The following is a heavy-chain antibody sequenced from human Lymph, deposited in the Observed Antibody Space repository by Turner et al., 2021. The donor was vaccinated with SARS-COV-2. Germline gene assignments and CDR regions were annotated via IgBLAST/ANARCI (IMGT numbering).Heavy chain of an antibody. D-gene: IGHD2-15*01. Sequence: EVQLVESGGGLVQPGGSLRLSCAASGLTFSSYSMNWVRQAPGKGLEWVSYISISSRTIYYADSVKGRFTISRDNAKNSLYLQMNSLRDEDTAVYYCARDRGGYGAYYYGMDVWGQGTTVTVSS. CDR2: ISISSRTI. CDR3: ARDRGGYGAYYYGMDV. J-gene: IGHJ6*02. CDR1: GLTFSSYS. V-gene: IGHV3-48*02.